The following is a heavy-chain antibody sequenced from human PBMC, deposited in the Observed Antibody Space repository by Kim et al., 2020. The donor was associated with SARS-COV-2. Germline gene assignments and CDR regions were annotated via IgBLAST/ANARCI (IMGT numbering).Heavy chain of an antibody. CDR1: GYTFTSYG. V-gene: IGHV1-18*01. J-gene: IGHJ3*02. D-gene: IGHD6-6*01. CDR3: ARGRQLVQPLDAFDI. CDR2: ISAYNGNT. Sequence: ASVKVSCKASGYTFTSYGISWVRQAPGQGLEWMGWISAYNGNTNYAQKLQGRVTMTTDTSTSTAYMELRSLRSDDTAVYYCARGRQLVQPLDAFDIWGQGTMVTVSS.